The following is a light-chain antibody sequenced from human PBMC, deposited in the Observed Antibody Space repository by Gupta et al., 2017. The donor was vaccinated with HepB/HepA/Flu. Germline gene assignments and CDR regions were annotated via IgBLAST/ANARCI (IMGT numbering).Light chain of an antibody. V-gene: IGKV1-27*01. CDR1: EAINNF. CDR3: QKYDVAPLT. Sequence: DIPITQSPTSLSAAVGDSVTITCLASEAINNFLAWYQQKPGKGPKLLIYAASTLQSGVPSRFSASGSGTEFTLTISSLQPEDLATYYCQKYDVAPLTFGPGTKVELK. CDR2: AAS. J-gene: IGKJ3*01.